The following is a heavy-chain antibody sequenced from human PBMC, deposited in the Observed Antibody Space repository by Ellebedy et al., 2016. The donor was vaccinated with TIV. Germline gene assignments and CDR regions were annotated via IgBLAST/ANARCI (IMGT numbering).Heavy chain of an antibody. CDR1: GFTVSSNY. CDR2: IYSGGAT. V-gene: IGHV3-66*01. D-gene: IGHD3-3*01. Sequence: GESLKISCAASGFTVSSNYMSWVRQAPGKGLEWVSVIYSGGATSYADSVKGRFTISRDNSKNTLYLQMNSLRAEDTAVYYCARDTIFGVDVYDYWGQGTLVTVSS. J-gene: IGHJ4*02. CDR3: ARDTIFGVDVYDY.